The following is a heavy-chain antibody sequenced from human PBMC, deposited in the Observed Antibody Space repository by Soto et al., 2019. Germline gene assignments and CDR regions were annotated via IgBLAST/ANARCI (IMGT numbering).Heavy chain of an antibody. D-gene: IGHD1-1*01. CDR3: PRDRDALQHYYYYYYMDV. V-gene: IGHV3-48*01. CDR1: GFTFSSYS. Sequence: QPGGSLRLSCAASGFTFSSYSMNWVRQAPGKGLEWVSYISSSSSTIYYADAVKGRFTISRDNAKNSLYLQMNSLRAEDSAVYYCPRDRDALQHYYYYYYMDVWGKGTTVTVSS. J-gene: IGHJ6*03. CDR2: ISSSSSTI.